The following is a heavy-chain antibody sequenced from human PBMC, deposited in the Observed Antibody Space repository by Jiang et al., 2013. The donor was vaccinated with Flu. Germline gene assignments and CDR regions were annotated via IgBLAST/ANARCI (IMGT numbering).Heavy chain of an antibody. V-gene: IGHV4-59*01. Sequence: GSGLVKPSETLSLTCTVSGGSISSYYWSWIRQPPGKGLEWIGYIYYSGSTNYNPSLKSRVTISVDTSKNQFSLKLSSVTAADTAVYYCATRTDGYSSHGMDVWGQGTTVT. CDR3: ATRTDGYSSHGMDV. CDR1: GGSISSYY. CDR2: IYYSGST. J-gene: IGHJ6*02. D-gene: IGHD5-18*01.